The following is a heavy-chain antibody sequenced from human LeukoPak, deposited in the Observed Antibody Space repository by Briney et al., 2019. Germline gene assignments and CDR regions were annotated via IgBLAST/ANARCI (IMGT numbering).Heavy chain of an antibody. CDR2: IGDDT. Sequence: GGSLRLSCAASGLTFSTYVMNWVRQAPGKGLEWVSTIGDDTYYADSVKGRITVSRDNSRNTLYLQMNFLGVEDTAVYYCANSEFYVSGKYARLDNWVQGTLVTVSS. D-gene: IGHD3-10*01. J-gene: IGHJ4*02. V-gene: IGHV3-23*01. CDR1: GLTFSTYV. CDR3: ANSEFYVSGKYARLDN.